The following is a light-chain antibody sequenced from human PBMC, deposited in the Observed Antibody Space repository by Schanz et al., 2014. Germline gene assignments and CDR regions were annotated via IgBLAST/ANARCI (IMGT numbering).Light chain of an antibody. CDR2: GAS. CDR1: QSVSSN. V-gene: IGKV3-15*01. Sequence: EIVMTQSPAILSVSPGERATLSCRASQSVSSNLAWYQQKPGQTPRLLIYGASTRATGIPDRFGASGSGTDFTLTISSLQSEDVAVYYCQQYYSTPYTFGQGTKLEIK. J-gene: IGKJ2*01. CDR3: QQYYSTPYT.